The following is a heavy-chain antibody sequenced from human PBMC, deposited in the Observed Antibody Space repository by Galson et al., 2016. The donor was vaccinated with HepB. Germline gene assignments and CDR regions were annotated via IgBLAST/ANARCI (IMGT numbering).Heavy chain of an antibody. Sequence: SLRLSCAASGFTFSYYAMHWVRQAPGKGLEWVAVISYDGNNKYYGDSVRGRFTVSRDNSKNTVSLQMNSLRAEDAAVYYCAKSLVRFYGSGSYYDFVPFDYWGQGSLVTVSS. CDR1: GFTFSYYA. J-gene: IGHJ4*02. CDR3: AKSLVRFYGSGSYYDFVPFDY. V-gene: IGHV3-30*04. CDR2: ISYDGNNK. D-gene: IGHD3-10*01.